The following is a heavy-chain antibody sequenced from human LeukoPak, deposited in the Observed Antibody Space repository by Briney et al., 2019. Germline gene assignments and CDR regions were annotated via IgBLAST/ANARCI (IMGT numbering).Heavy chain of an antibody. J-gene: IGHJ4*02. D-gene: IGHD3-9*01. V-gene: IGHV4-4*07. CDR2: IYASGSA. CDR3: ARVAYDILTGYLYYFDY. CDR1: GDSISSYF. Sequence: NPSETLSLTCTVSGDSISSYFWSWIRQPAGKGLEWIGRIYASGSANYNPSLQSRVTMSVDTSKNQFSLKLSSVPAADTAVYYCARVAYDILTGYLYYFDYWGQGTLVTVSS.